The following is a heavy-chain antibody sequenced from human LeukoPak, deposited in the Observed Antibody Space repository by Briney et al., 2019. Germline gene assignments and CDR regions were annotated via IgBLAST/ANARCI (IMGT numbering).Heavy chain of an antibody. CDR2: INHSGST. CDR1: GGSFSGYY. CDR3: ARGPYYYDSSGYHY. D-gene: IGHD3-22*01. V-gene: IGHV4-34*01. J-gene: IGHJ4*02. Sequence: SETLSITCAVYGGSFSGYYWSWIRQPPGKGLEWIGEINHSGSTNYNPSLKSRVTISVDTSKNQFSLKLSSVTAADTAVYYCARGPYYYDSSGYHYWGQGTLVTVSS.